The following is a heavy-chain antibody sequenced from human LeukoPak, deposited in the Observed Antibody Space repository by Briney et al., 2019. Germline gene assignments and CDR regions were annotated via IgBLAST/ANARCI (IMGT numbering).Heavy chain of an antibody. CDR3: ARARVKDCSGGSCYPDFDY. CDR2: IYYSGST. J-gene: IGHJ4*02. V-gene: IGHV4-59*01. D-gene: IGHD2-15*01. Sequence: SSETLSLTCTVSGGSISSYYWSWIRQPPGKGLEWIGYIYYSGSTNYNPSLKSRVTISVDTSKNQFSLKLSSVTAADTAVYYCARARVKDCSGGSCYPDFDYWGQGTLVTVSS. CDR1: GGSISSYY.